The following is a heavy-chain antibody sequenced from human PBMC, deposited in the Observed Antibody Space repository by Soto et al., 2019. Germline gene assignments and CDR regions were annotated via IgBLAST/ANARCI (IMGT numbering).Heavy chain of an antibody. CDR3: ARHILLPWLAQSYYYGMDV. CDR2: ISAYNGNT. Sequence: ASVKVSCKASGYTFTSYGISWVRQAPGQGLEWMGWISAYNGNTNYAQKLQGRVTMTTDTSTSTAYMELRSLRSDDTAVYYCARHILLPWLAQSYYYGMDVWGQGTTVTVSS. CDR1: GYTFTSYG. V-gene: IGHV1-18*04. J-gene: IGHJ6*02. D-gene: IGHD3-3*01.